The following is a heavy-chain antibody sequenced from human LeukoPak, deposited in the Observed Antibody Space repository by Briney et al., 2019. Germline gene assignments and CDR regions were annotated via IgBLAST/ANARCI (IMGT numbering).Heavy chain of an antibody. CDR1: GYSISSGYY. Sequence: SETLSLTCTVFGYSISSGYYWGWIRQPPGKGLEWIGCVYHSGSTYYNPSLKSRVTISVDTSKNQFSLKLSSVTAADTAVYYCARESPSTSWFDPWGQGTLVTVSS. J-gene: IGHJ5*02. V-gene: IGHV4-38-2*02. CDR2: VYHSGST. D-gene: IGHD5/OR15-5a*01. CDR3: ARESPSTSWFDP.